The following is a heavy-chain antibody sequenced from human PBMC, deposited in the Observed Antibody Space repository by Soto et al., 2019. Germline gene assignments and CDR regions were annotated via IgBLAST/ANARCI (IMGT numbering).Heavy chain of an antibody. CDR2: IYYSGST. CDR1: GGSISSYY. V-gene: IGHV4-59*01. Sequence: PSETLSLTCTVSGGSISSYYWSWIRQPPGKGLEWIGYIYYSGSTNYNPSLKSRVTISVDTSKNQFSLNLSSVTAADTAVYYCARDLDLGHLDYWGQGHLVTVSS. D-gene: IGHD3-9*01. CDR3: ARDLDLGHLDY. J-gene: IGHJ4*02.